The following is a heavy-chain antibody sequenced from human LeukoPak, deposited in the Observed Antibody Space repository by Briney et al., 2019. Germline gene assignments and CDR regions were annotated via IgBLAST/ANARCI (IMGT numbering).Heavy chain of an antibody. CDR3: ARHIVVVTADNFWDY. V-gene: IGHV4-39*01. D-gene: IGHD2-21*02. CDR2: IYYSGST. J-gene: IGHJ4*02. CDR1: GGSISSSSYY. Sequence: SETLSLTCTVSGGSISSSSYYWGWIRQPPGKGLEWIGSIYYSGSTYYNPSLKSRVTISVDTSKNQFSLKLSSVTAADTAVYYCARHIVVVTADNFWDYWGQGTLVTVSS.